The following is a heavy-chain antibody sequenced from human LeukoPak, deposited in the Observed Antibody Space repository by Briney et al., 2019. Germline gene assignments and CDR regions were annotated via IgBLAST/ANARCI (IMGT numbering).Heavy chain of an antibody. V-gene: IGHV1-2*02. J-gene: IGHJ4*02. CDR2: INPSSGGT. D-gene: IGHD3-10*01. Sequence: ASVKVSCKASGGTFSSYAISWVRQAPGQGLEWMSYINPSSGGTKIDRKFQGRVTLTRDMSITTAYLELSSLTSGDTAVYFCARAKPPLWVRGITEFDFWGQGTLVTVSS. CDR3: ARAKPPLWVRGITEFDF. CDR1: GGTFSSYA.